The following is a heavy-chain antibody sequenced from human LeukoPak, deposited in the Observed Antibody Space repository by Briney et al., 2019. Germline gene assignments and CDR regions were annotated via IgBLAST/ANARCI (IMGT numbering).Heavy chain of an antibody. V-gene: IGHV1-69*04. Sequence: SVKVSCKASGGTFSSYAISWVRQAPGQGLEWMGRIIPILGIANYAQKFQGRGTITADKSTSTAYMELSSLRSEDTAVYYCASPGGYSYGLDYWGQGTLVTVSS. CDR1: GGTFSSYA. D-gene: IGHD5-18*01. CDR3: ASPGGYSYGLDY. CDR2: IIPILGIA. J-gene: IGHJ4*02.